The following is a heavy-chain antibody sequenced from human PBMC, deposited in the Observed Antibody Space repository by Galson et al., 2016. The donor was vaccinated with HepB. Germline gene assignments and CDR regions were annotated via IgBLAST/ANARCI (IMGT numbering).Heavy chain of an antibody. Sequence: SVKVSCKAFGYTFTSYGFHWVRQAPGQRLEWMGWINAGNGNTKYSQKFQERVTITRAKYANTACMELSSLRSEDTAKYSCARRHSHRISAALAYWGQGTLVTVSS. V-gene: IGHV1-3*01. J-gene: IGHJ4*02. D-gene: IGHD6-13*01. CDR1: GYTFTSYG. CDR2: INAGNGNT. CDR3: ARRHSHRISAALAY.